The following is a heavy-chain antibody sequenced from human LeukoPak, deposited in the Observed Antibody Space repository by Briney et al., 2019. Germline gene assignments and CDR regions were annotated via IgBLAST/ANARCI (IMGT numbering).Heavy chain of an antibody. Sequence: ASVKVCCKASGYTFTSYGISWVRQAPGQGLEWMGWISAYNGNTNYAQKLQGRVTMTTDTSTSTAYMELRSLRSDDTAVYYCARADYCTNGVCSSPPPYFDYWGQGTLVTVSS. D-gene: IGHD2-8*01. CDR3: ARADYCTNGVCSSPPPYFDY. V-gene: IGHV1-18*01. CDR1: GYTFTSYG. J-gene: IGHJ4*02. CDR2: ISAYNGNT.